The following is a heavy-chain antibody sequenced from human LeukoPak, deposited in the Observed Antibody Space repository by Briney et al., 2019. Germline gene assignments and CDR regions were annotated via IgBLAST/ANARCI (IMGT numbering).Heavy chain of an antibody. J-gene: IGHJ4*02. D-gene: IGHD3-10*01. CDR3: ARGPMYYYGSGSWLFDY. CDR2: IYHSGST. CDR1: GYSISSGYY. Sequence: PSETLSLTCTVSGYSISSGYYWGWIRQPPGKGLEWIGSIYHSGSTYYNPSLKSRVTISVDTSKNQFSLKLSSVTAADTAVYYCARGPMYYYGSGSWLFDYWGQGTLVTVSS. V-gene: IGHV4-38-2*02.